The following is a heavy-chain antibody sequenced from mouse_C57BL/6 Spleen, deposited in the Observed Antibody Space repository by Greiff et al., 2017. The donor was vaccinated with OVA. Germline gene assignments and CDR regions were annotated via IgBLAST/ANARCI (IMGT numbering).Heavy chain of an antibody. J-gene: IGHJ1*03. CDR3: ERYSSMVTTTRYFDV. D-gene: IGHD2-2*01. CDR1: GYTFTSYW. CDR2: INPSNGGT. Sequence: QVQLQQSGTELVKPGASVKLSCKASGYTFTSYWMHWVKQRPGQGLEWIGNINPSNGGTNYNEKFKSKATLTVDKSSSTAYMQLSSLTSEDSAVYYCERYSSMVTTTRYFDVWGTGTTVTVSS. V-gene: IGHV1-53*01.